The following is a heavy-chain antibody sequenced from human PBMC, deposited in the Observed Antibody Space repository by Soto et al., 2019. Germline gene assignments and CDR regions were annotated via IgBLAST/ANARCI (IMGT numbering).Heavy chain of an antibody. D-gene: IGHD2-15*01. CDR1: GGSISSGDYY. Sequence: PSETLALTCTVSGGSISSGDYYWSWIRQPPGKGLEWIGYIYYSGSTHYNPSLKSRVTISVDTSKNQFSLKLSSVTAADTAVYYCARYIVARYYYYMDVSGQGTTVTVSS. J-gene: IGHJ6*02. CDR3: ARYIVARYYYYMDV. V-gene: IGHV4-30-4*01. CDR2: IYYSGST.